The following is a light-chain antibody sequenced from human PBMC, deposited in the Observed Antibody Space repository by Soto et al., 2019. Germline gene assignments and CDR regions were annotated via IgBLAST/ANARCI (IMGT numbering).Light chain of an antibody. CDR2: AAS. V-gene: IGKV1-39*01. CDR1: QSISTY. Sequence: DIHMTQSPSSLSASVGDRVTITCRASQSISTYLNWYQQKLGRAPELLIYAASSLQSGVPSRFSGSRSGTDFTLTISSLQPEDVATYYWQLSLKIPYIFGQGTKLEI. CDR3: QLSLKIPYI. J-gene: IGKJ2*01.